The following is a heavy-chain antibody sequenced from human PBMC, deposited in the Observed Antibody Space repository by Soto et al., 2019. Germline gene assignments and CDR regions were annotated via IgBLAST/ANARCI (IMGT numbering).Heavy chain of an antibody. V-gene: IGHV3-30*18. CDR2: ISYDGSNK. J-gene: IGHJ6*02. Sequence: GGSLRLSCAASGFTFSSYGMHWVRQAPGKGLEWVAVISYDGSNKYYAESVKGRFTISRDDSKNTLYLQMNSLRAEDTAVYYCAKAGLGKDYYYYGMDVWGQGTTVTVSS. D-gene: IGHD7-27*01. CDR3: AKAGLGKDYYYYGMDV. CDR1: GFTFSSYG.